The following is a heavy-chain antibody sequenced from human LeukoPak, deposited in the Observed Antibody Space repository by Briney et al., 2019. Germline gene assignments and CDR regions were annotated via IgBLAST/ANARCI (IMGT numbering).Heavy chain of an antibody. V-gene: IGHV3-11*06. J-gene: IGHJ6*02. CDR2: ISSSSSYT. CDR3: ARDLGYSYGRDYYYYGMDV. Sequence: GGSLRLSRAASGFTFSDYYMSWIRQAPGKGLEWVSYISSSSSYTNYADSVKGRFTISRDNAKNSLYLQMNSLRAEDTAVYYCARDLGYSYGRDYYYYGMDVWGQGTTVTVSS. CDR1: GFTFSDYY. D-gene: IGHD5-18*01.